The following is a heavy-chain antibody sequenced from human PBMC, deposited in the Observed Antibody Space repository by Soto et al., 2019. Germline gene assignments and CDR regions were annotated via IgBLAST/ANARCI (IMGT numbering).Heavy chain of an antibody. CDR1: GGSISGYS. V-gene: IGHV4-59*01. D-gene: IGHD1-26*01. Sequence: SETLSLTCTVSGGSISGYSWSWIRQPPGKGLEYIGYISYTGSTNYNPSLKSRVTISLDTSKNQFSLKLTSVTAADTAVYYCAGSSWSSRAYFDYWGQGTLVTVSS. CDR2: ISYTGST. CDR3: AGSSWSSRAYFDY. J-gene: IGHJ4*02.